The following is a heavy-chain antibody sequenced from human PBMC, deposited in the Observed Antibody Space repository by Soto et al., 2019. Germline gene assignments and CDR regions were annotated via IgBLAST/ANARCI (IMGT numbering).Heavy chain of an antibody. Sequence: QVNLEQSGGEVRKPGASVKVSCKTSGYTFTDYGITWVRQAPGKGPEWMGWISCHNANTSHAQKFQXSXTXSXXTSKKTVYSELRSLSSDDTAVYYSARGPRYHNGWYREWFDLWGQGTLVTVSS. V-gene: IGHV1-18*04. CDR1: GYTFTDYG. CDR2: ISCHNANT. CDR3: ARGPRYHNGWYREWFDL. D-gene: IGHD6-19*01. J-gene: IGHJ5*02.